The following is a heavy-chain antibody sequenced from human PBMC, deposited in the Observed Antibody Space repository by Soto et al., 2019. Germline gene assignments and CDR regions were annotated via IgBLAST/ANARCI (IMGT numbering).Heavy chain of an antibody. V-gene: IGHV4-34*01. CDR2: INHSGST. J-gene: IGHJ6*02. Sequence: SETLPHTCAVYGGSFSGYYWSGSRQPPGKGLEWIGEINHSGSTNYNPSLKSRVTISVDTSKNQFSLKLSSVTAADTAVYYCARVAAAGDNYSNGRPVSGQCPTVT. CDR3: ARVAAAGDNYSNGRPV. D-gene: IGHD6-13*01. CDR1: GGSFSGYY.